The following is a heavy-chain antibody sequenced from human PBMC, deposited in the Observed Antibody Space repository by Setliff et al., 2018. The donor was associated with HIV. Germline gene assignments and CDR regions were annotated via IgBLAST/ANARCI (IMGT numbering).Heavy chain of an antibody. CDR3: AKFFGGYGDYMGFDY. CDR1: GFTFSDYW. CDR2: IGRDGTVA. Sequence: TGGSLRLSCTASGFTFSDYWMHWVRRGPGRGLEWVSRIGRDGTVANYADSVKGRFTISRDNARNTLYLQMNSLRAEDTAVYYCAKFFGGYGDYMGFDYWGQGTLVTVSS. D-gene: IGHD4-17*01. V-gene: IGHV3-74*01. J-gene: IGHJ4*02.